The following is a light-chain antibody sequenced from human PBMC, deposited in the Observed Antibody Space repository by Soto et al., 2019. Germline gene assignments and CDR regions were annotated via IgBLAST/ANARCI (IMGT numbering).Light chain of an antibody. J-gene: IGKJ2*01. CDR2: LGS. Sequence: DIVMTQSPLSLPVTPGEPASISCRSSQSLLHSNGYNYLDWYLQKPGQSPQLLIYLGSNRASGVPDRFSGSVSGPDFTLKISRVEAEDVGVYYCMQALQTPYTFGQGTKLEIK. CDR3: MQALQTPYT. V-gene: IGKV2-28*01. CDR1: QSLLHSNGYNY.